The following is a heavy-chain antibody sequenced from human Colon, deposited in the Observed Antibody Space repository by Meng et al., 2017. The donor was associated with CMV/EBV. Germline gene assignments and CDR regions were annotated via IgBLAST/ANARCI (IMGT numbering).Heavy chain of an antibody. V-gene: IGHV1-69*10. CDR3: AFRHGSGSLDP. CDR1: GGTFSRNA. Sequence: SVKVSCKASGGTFSRNAVDWVRQAPGQGLEWVGGLIPVLDTANYAQKFLGRVTITADKFTNTAYMELTGLTSDDTAVYYCAFRHGSGSLDPWGQGTPVTVSS. CDR2: LIPVLDTA. D-gene: IGHD3-10*01. J-gene: IGHJ5*02.